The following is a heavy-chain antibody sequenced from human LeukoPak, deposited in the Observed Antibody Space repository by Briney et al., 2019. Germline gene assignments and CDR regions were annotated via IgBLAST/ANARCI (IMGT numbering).Heavy chain of an antibody. D-gene: IGHD5-24*01. CDR1: GGSISYYY. V-gene: IGHV4-59*01. CDR3: ARDGRRDGYNFVDY. Sequence: SETLSLTCTVSGGSISYYYWNWIRQPPGKGLEWIGYIYYSGSTNFNPSLKGRVTISVDTSKNQFSLNLNSMTAADTAVYYCARDGRRDGYNFVDYWGQGTLVTVSS. J-gene: IGHJ4*02. CDR2: IYYSGST.